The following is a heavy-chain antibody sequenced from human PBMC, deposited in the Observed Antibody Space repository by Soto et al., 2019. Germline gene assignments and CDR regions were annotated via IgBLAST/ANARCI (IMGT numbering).Heavy chain of an antibody. CDR1: GFIFNSYA. J-gene: IGHJ5*02. D-gene: IGHD1-26*01. CDR2: ISYDGIDK. V-gene: IGHV3-30-3*01. CDR3: ARAPNRLGGFWFDP. Sequence: QVQLVESGGGVVQPGRSLRLSCTTSGFIFNSYALHWVRQAPGKGLEWVALISYDGIDKYFAGSVKGRFSISRDNSKNTLYLQMDSLSSEDTAVYYCARAPNRLGGFWFDPWGQGTLVTVSP.